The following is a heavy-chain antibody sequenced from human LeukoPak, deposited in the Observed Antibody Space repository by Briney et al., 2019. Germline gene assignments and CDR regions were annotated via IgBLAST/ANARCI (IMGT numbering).Heavy chain of an antibody. CDR1: GGSISTYY. Sequence: SETLSLTCSVSGGSISTYYWSWIRQPPGKGLEWIGYISYSGNANYNASLETRATISVDTSKNLFSLRLSSVTAADPAVYYCARHQSGSTYAYWGQGILVTVSS. CDR2: ISYSGNA. D-gene: IGHD3-3*01. V-gene: IGHV4-59*08. J-gene: IGHJ4*02. CDR3: ARHQSGSTYAY.